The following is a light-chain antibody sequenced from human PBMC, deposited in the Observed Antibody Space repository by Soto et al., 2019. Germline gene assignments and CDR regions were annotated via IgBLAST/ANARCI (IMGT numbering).Light chain of an antibody. CDR2: GAS. Sequence: EIVLTQSPGTLSLSPGEGATISCRASQSVSSSYLAWYQQKPGQAPRLLIYGASSRATGIPDRFSGSGSGTDFTLTISRLEPEDFAVYYCQQYGSPWTFGQGTKV. V-gene: IGKV3-20*01. CDR3: QQYGSPWT. J-gene: IGKJ1*01. CDR1: QSVSSSY.